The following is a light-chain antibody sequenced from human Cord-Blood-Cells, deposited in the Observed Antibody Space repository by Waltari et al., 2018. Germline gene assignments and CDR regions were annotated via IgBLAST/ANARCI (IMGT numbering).Light chain of an antibody. V-gene: IGLV2-14*01. Sequence: QSALTQPASVSGSPGQSITISCTGTSSDVGGYKYVSWYKQHPGKAPKPMIYDVSNRPSVVSNRFSGSKSGNTASLTISGLQAEDEADYYCSSYTSSSTWVFGGGTKLTVL. CDR3: SSYTSSSTWV. CDR2: DVS. CDR1: SSDVGGYKY. J-gene: IGLJ3*02.